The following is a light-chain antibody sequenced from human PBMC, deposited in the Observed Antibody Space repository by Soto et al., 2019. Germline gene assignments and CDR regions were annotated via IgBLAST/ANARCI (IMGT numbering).Light chain of an antibody. V-gene: IGKV3-20*01. Sequence: DILLTQSPGTLSFARGHSATPSCTASQSVSSSYLAWYQQKPGQAPRLLIYGASSRATGIPDRFSGSGSGTDFTLTISRLEPEDFAVYYCQHYGSSPETFGQGTKVDI. CDR1: QSVSSSY. CDR3: QHYGSSPET. J-gene: IGKJ1*01. CDR2: GAS.